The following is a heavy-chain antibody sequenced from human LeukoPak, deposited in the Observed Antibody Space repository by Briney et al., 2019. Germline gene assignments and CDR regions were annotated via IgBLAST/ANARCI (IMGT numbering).Heavy chain of an antibody. CDR3: ARSEPAVAGIDY. CDR2: INPNSGGT. D-gene: IGHD6-19*01. V-gene: IGHV1-2*02. CDR1: GYTFTGYY. J-gene: IGHJ4*02. Sequence: ASVKVSCKASGYTFTGYYMHWVRQAPGQGLEWMGWINPNSGGTNYAQKFQGRVTMTKDTSISTAYMELRSLRSDDTAVYYCARSEPAVAGIDYWGQGTLVTVSS.